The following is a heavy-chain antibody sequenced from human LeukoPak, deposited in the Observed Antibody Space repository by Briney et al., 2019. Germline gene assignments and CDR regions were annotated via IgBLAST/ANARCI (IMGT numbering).Heavy chain of an antibody. CDR3: ARGGGYDRGWFDP. D-gene: IGHD5-12*01. CDR2: ISGSGGST. J-gene: IGHJ5*02. Sequence: GGSLRLSCAASGFTFSSYAMSWVRQAPGKGLEWVSAISGSGGSTYYADSVKGRFTISRDNSKSTLYLQMNSLRAEDAAVYYCARGGGYDRGWFDPWGQGTLVTVSS. CDR1: GFTFSSYA. V-gene: IGHV3-23*01.